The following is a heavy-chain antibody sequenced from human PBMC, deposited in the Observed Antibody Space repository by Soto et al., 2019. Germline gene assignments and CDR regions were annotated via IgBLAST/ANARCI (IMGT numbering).Heavy chain of an antibody. CDR2: ISYDGSNK. J-gene: IGHJ3*02. Sequence: PGGSLRLSYAASEFNFSSYGMHWVRQAPGKGLEWVAVISYDGSNKYYADSVKGRFTISRDNSKNTLYLQMNSLRAEDPAVYYCAKDSTMIVVVGHDAFDIWGQGTMVTVSS. CDR3: AKDSTMIVVVGHDAFDI. CDR1: EFNFSSYG. D-gene: IGHD3-22*01. V-gene: IGHV3-30*18.